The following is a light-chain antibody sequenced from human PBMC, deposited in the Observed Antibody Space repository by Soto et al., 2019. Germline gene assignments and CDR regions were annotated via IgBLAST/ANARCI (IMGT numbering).Light chain of an antibody. V-gene: IGKV3-20*01. Sequence: EIVLTQSPGTLSLSPVERATLSCMASQSVSSNYLAWYQQKPGQAPRLLIYDASSRATGIPDRFSGSGSGTDFTLTISRLEPEDFAVYYCQQYNNWPPWTFGQGTKVDI. CDR1: QSVSSNY. CDR3: QQYNNWPPWT. J-gene: IGKJ1*01. CDR2: DAS.